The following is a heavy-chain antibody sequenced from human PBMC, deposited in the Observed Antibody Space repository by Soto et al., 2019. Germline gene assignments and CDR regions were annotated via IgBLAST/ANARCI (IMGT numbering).Heavy chain of an antibody. CDR2: IYYSGST. J-gene: IGHJ4*02. D-gene: IGHD3-3*01. CDR3: ARGYDFWSGYAGSSPHFDY. Sequence: PSETLSLTCTVSGGSISSYYWSWIRQPPGKGLEWIGYIYYSGSTNYNPSLKSRVTISVDTSKNQFSLKLSPVTAADTAVYYCARGYDFWSGYAGSSPHFDYWGQGTLVTVSS. CDR1: GGSISSYY. V-gene: IGHV4-59*08.